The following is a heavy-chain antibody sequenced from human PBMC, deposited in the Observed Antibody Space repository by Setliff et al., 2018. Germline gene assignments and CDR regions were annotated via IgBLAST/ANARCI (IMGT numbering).Heavy chain of an antibody. CDR2: IYTSGST. V-gene: IGHV4-61*09. D-gene: IGHD4-4*01. CDR3: ASYRQDVNY. CDR1: GGSISSGSYY. J-gene: IGHJ4*02. Sequence: PSETLSLTCTVSGGSISSGSYYWSWIRQPAGKGLEWIGHIYTSGSTNYNPSLKSRVTISVDTSNNQFSLKLSSVTAADTAVYYCASYRQDVNYWGQGTLVTVSS.